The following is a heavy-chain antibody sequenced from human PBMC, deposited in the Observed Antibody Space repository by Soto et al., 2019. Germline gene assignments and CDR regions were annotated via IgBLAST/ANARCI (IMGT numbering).Heavy chain of an antibody. CDR1: GFTFSTYA. V-gene: IGHV3-23*01. CDR3: AKDLSSSWHYFDY. Sequence: EVQLLESGGGLVQPGGSLRLSCAASGFTFSTYAMSWVRQAPGKGLEWVSIISGSGGSAQYADSVKARFTISRDSSKNTLYLQMNGLRAEDTAVYYCAKDLSSSWHYFDYWGQGTLVTVSS. CDR2: ISGSGGSA. D-gene: IGHD6-13*01. J-gene: IGHJ4*02.